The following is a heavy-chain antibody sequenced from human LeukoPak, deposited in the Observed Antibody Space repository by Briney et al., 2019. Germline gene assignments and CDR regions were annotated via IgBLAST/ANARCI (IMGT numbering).Heavy chain of an antibody. J-gene: IGHJ4*02. CDR2: IYYSGST. CDR1: GGSISSGGYY. Sequence: SETLSLTCTVSGGSISSGGYYWSWIRQHPGKGLEWIGYIYYSGSTYYSPSLKSRVTISVDTSKNQFSLKLNSVTAADTAVYYCARLGHSVTYYVDHYYFDYWGQGTLVTVSS. V-gene: IGHV4-31*03. CDR3: ARLGHSVTYYVDHYYFDY. D-gene: IGHD1-26*01.